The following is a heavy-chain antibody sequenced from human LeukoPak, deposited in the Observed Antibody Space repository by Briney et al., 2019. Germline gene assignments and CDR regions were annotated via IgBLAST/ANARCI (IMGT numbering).Heavy chain of an antibody. CDR1: GFTFSSYW. Sequence: GGSLRLSCAASGFTFSSYWMHWVRQAPGKGLVWVAFISYDGSNKYYADSVKGRFTISRDNSKNTLYLQMNSLRAEDTAVYYCAKDGYYDIVTGFYGFDVWGKGTTVTVSS. CDR3: AKDGYYDIVTGFYGFDV. V-gene: IGHV3-30*18. CDR2: ISYDGSNK. J-gene: IGHJ6*04. D-gene: IGHD3-9*01.